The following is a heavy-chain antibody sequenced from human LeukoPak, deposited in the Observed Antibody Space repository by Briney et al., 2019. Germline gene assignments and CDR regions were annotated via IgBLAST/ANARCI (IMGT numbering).Heavy chain of an antibody. CDR3: ARDRGYGDIDAFDI. J-gene: IGHJ3*02. Sequence: ASVKVSCKASGYTFTSYAMNWVRQAPGQGLEWMGWINPNSGGTNYAQKFQGWVTMTRDTSISTAYMELSRLRSDDTAVYYCARDRGYGDIDAFDIWGQGTMVTVSS. D-gene: IGHD4-17*01. CDR1: GYTFTSYA. CDR2: INPNSGGT. V-gene: IGHV1-2*04.